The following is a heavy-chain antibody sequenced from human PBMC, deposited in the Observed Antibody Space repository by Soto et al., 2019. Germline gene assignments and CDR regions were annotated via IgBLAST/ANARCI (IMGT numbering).Heavy chain of an antibody. J-gene: IGHJ4*02. CDR1: GYTFTSYY. D-gene: IGHD6-13*01. CDR2: INPSGGST. CDR3: ARGRIAAAGTFFFGY. V-gene: IGHV1-46*01. Sequence: ASVKVSCKASGYTFTSYYMHWVRQAPGQGLEWMGIINPSGGSTSYAQKFQGRVTMTRDTSTSTVYMELSSLRSEDTAVYYCARGRIAAAGTFFFGYWGQGTLVTVSS.